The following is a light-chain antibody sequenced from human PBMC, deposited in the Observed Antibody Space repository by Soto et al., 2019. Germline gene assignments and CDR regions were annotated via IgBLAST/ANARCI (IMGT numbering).Light chain of an antibody. CDR2: KVS. V-gene: IGLV2-8*01. J-gene: IGLJ1*01. CDR1: SSDVGGYDY. Sequence: QSALTQPPSASGAPGQSVTISCTGTSSDVGGYDYVSWYQQHPGKAPKLLIYKVSQRPPGVPDRFSGSKSGSTASLTVSGLQADDEADYYCCSYGGSNIIYAFGTGTKVTVL. CDR3: CSYGGSNIIYA.